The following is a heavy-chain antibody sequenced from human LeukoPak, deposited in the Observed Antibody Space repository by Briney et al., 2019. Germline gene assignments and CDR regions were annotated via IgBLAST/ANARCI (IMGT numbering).Heavy chain of an antibody. J-gene: IGHJ4*02. CDR2: ISYDGSNK. CDR3: AHIPGSSDY. V-gene: IGHV3-30*03. Sequence: GGSLRLSCAAPGFTFSSYGMHSVRQAPGKGLEWVAVISYDGSNKYYADSVKGRFTISRDNSKNTLYLQMNSLRAEDTAVYYCAHIPGSSDYWGQGTLVTVSS. CDR1: GFTFSSYG. D-gene: IGHD6-6*01.